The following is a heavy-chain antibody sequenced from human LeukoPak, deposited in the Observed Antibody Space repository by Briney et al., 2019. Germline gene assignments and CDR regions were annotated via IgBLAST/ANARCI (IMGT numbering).Heavy chain of an antibody. J-gene: IGHJ4*02. D-gene: IGHD2-2*01. V-gene: IGHV3-21*01. CDR1: GFTFSSYS. CDR3: ARDGGWSSTSCYVS. Sequence: GGSLRPSCAASGFTFSSYSMNWVRQAPGKGLEWVSSISSSSSYIYYADSVKGRFTISRDNAKNSLYLQMNSPRAEDTAVYYCARDGGWSSTSCYVSWGQGTLVTVSS. CDR2: ISSSSSYI.